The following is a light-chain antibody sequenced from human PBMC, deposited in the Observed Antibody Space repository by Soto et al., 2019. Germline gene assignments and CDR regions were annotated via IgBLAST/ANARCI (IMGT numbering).Light chain of an antibody. J-gene: IGKJ1*01. Sequence: DIQMTQSPSSLSASVGDRVTITCRASQTIRYSLNWYQQKPGKAPKVLIYDASTLQSGVPPRFSGIGSGTDFALTISRLQPEDFATYYCHQSAGSRTWTFGQGTRVEAK. V-gene: IGKV1-39*01. CDR1: QTIRYS. CDR3: HQSAGSRTWT. CDR2: DAS.